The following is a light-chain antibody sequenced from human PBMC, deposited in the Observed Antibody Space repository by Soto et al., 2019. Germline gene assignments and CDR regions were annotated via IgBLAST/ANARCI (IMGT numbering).Light chain of an antibody. J-gene: IGLJ2*01. Sequence: QSVLTQPPSASGTPGQRVTMSCSGTSSNIGSNTVNWYQQLPGTAPRLLIYGNNQRPSGVPDRFSGSKSGTSASLAISGLQTEDEADYYCQSYDSDFVIFGGGTKLTVL. V-gene: IGLV1-44*01. CDR1: SSNIGSNT. CDR2: GNN. CDR3: QSYDSDFVI.